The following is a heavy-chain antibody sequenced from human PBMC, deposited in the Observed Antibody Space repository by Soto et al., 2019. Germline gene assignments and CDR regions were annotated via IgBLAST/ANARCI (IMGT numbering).Heavy chain of an antibody. CDR1: GYTFTSYA. J-gene: IGHJ4*02. V-gene: IGHV1-3*01. D-gene: IGHD4-17*01. Sequence: ASVKVSCKASGYTFTSYAMHWVRQAPGQRLEWMGWINAGNGNTKYSQKFQGRVTITRDTSASTAYMELSSLRSEDTAVYYCAKDRGVEVTTRFFDYWGQGTLVTVSS. CDR2: INAGNGNT. CDR3: AKDRGVEVTTRFFDY.